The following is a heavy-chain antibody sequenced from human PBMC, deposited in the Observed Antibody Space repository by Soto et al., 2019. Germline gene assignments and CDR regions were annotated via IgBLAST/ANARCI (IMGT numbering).Heavy chain of an antibody. CDR3: AKSPSLYYYYGMDV. CDR1: GFTFSSYG. CDR2: ISYDGSNK. Sequence: PRGSLRLSCAASGFTFSSYGMHWVRQAPGKGLEWVAVISYDGSNKYYADSVKGRFTISRDNSKNTLYLQMNSLRAEDTAVYYCAKSPSLYYYYGMDVWGQGTTVTVSS. V-gene: IGHV3-30*18. J-gene: IGHJ6*02.